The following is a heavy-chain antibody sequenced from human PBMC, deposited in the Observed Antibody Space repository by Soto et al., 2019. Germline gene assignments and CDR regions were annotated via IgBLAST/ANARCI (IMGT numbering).Heavy chain of an antibody. CDR2: ISPDGSM. J-gene: IGHJ4*02. Sequence: EVQVVESGGGLVQPGGSLRLSCTATGFKFNTYTMHWVRQAPGKGLEWISYISPDGSMYYAYSVKSRFTISRDNAKTSLYLQMNSRGDEDTAVYYCARDRDYAFDYWGQGTLVTVSS. V-gene: IGHV3-48*02. D-gene: IGHD2-2*01. CDR3: ARDRDYAFDY. CDR1: GFKFNTYT.